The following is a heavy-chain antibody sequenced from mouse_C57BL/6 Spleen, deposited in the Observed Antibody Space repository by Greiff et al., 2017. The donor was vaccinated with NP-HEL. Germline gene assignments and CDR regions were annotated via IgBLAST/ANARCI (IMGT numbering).Heavy chain of an antibody. V-gene: IGHV1-82*01. CDR1: GYAFSSSW. Sequence: QVQLQQSGPELVKPGASVKISCKASGYAFSSSWMNWVKQRPGKGLEWIGRIYPGDGDTNYNGKFKGKATLTADKSSSTAYMQLSSLTSEDSAVYFCASGIYYYGSSLLYFDYWGQGTTLTVSS. CDR3: ASGIYYYGSSLLYFDY. CDR2: IYPGDGDT. D-gene: IGHD1-1*01. J-gene: IGHJ2*01.